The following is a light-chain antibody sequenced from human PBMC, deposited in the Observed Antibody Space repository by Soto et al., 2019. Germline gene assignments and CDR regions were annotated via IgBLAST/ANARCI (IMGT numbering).Light chain of an antibody. Sequence: EIVMTQSPATLSVSPGERATLSCRASQTVRNNYLAWYQQTPGQAPRLLIYDASSRATGIPDRFSGGGSGTEFTLTIDSLQSEDFAVYYCQQYNDWPPAFGGGTKVDIK. J-gene: IGKJ4*01. V-gene: IGKV3D-15*01. CDR3: QQYNDWPPA. CDR1: QTVRNN. CDR2: DAS.